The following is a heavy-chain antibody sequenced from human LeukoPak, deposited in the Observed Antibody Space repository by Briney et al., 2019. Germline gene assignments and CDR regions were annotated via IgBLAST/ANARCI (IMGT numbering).Heavy chain of an antibody. CDR3: ARVAGGDWYYFDF. J-gene: IGHJ4*02. Sequence: GASVKVSCKASGYTFSSYGINWVRQAPGQGLEWMGWIKLNSDGTNSAQKFQGRVTMTRDTSISAAYMELSRLGSDDTAVYYCARVAGGDWYYFDFWGQGTLVTVSS. D-gene: IGHD2-21*02. CDR1: GYTFSSYG. CDR2: IKLNSDGT. V-gene: IGHV1-2*02.